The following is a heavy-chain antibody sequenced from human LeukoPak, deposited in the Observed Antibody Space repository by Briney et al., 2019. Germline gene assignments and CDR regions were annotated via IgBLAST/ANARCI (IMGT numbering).Heavy chain of an antibody. J-gene: IGHJ4*02. Sequence: PGGSLRLSCAASGFTFSSYAMSWVRQAPGKGLEWVSAISGSGGSTYYADSVKGRFTISRDNSENTLYLQMNSLRAEDTAVYYCAKGYCSSTSCFFDYWGQGTLVTVSS. CDR2: ISGSGGST. CDR3: AKGYCSSTSCFFDY. CDR1: GFTFSSYA. D-gene: IGHD2-2*01. V-gene: IGHV3-23*01.